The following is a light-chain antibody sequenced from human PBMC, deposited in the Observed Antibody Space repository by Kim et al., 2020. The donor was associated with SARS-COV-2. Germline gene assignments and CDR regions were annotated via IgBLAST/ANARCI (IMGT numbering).Light chain of an antibody. V-gene: IGLV4-69*01. Sequence: QPVLTQSPSASASLGASVKLTCTLSSGHSSYAIAWHQQQPEKGPRYLMKLNSDGRHSKGEGIPDRFSGSSSGAERYLTISSLQSEDEADYYCQTWGTGIQVFGGGTQLTVL. J-gene: IGLJ3*02. CDR2: LNSDGRH. CDR3: QTWGTGIQV. CDR1: SGHSSYA.